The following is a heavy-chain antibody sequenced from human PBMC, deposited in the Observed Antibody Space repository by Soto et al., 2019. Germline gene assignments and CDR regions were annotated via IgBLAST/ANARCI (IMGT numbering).Heavy chain of an antibody. Sequence: SETLSLTCTVSGGSISSGGYYWSWIRQHPGKGLEWIGYTYYSGSTYYNPSLKSRVTISVDTSKNQFSLKLSSVTAADTAVYYCARSGEVGIAAAGTRYYYYYYGLDVWGQGTTVTVSS. CDR3: ARSGEVGIAAAGTRYYYYYYGLDV. D-gene: IGHD6-13*01. V-gene: IGHV4-31*03. CDR1: GGSISSGGYY. CDR2: TYYSGST. J-gene: IGHJ6*02.